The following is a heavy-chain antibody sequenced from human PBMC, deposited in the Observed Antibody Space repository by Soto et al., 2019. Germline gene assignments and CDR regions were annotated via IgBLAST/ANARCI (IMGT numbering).Heavy chain of an antibody. Sequence: ASVKVSCKASGYTFTRYGISWVRQAPGQGLEWMGWISAYNGNTNYAQKLEGRVTMTTDTSTSKAYMELRSLRSDDTEVYYCARTIAVAGKSGWFDPWRQGTLVTVSS. D-gene: IGHD6-19*01. CDR1: GYTFTRYG. CDR2: ISAYNGNT. CDR3: ARTIAVAGKSGWFDP. J-gene: IGHJ5*02. V-gene: IGHV1-18*01.